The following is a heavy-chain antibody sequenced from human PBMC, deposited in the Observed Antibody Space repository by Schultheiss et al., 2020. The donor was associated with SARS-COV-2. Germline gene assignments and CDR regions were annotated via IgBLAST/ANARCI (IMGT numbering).Heavy chain of an antibody. CDR3: ARDSSGWYHAFDI. J-gene: IGHJ3*02. CDR2: IYYSGST. Sequence: SETLSLTCTVSGGSISSYYWSWIRQPPGKGLEWIGYIYYSGSTYYNPSLKSLVTISVDTSKNQFSLKLSSVTAADTAVYYCARDSSGWYHAFDIWGQGTMVTVSS. D-gene: IGHD6-19*01. CDR1: GGSISSYY. V-gene: IGHV4-59*12.